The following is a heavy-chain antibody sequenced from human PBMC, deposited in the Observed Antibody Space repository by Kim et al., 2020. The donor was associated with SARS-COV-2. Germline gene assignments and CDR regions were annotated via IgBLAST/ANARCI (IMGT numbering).Heavy chain of an antibody. CDR3: ARDYGDYSIDY. Sequence: GGSLRLSCAASGFTFSSYGMHWVRQAPGKGLEWVAVIWYDGSNKYYADSVKGRFTISRDNSKNTLYLQMNSLRAEATAVYYCARDYGDYSIDYWGQGTLVTVSS. D-gene: IGHD4-17*01. V-gene: IGHV3-33*01. CDR1: GFTFSSYG. J-gene: IGHJ4*02. CDR2: IWYDGSNK.